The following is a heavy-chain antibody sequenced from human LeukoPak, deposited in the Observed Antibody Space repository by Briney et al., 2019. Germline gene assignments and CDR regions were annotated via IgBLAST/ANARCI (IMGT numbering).Heavy chain of an antibody. Sequence: GGSLRLSCAASGLTFSSHWMHWVRQAPGKGLVWVSRITNDGSSTTYADSVKGRFTISRDNSKNTLYLQMNSLRAEDTAVYYCARDSYYYDSSGYYGAFDIWGQGTMVTVSS. CDR3: ARDSYYYDSSGYYGAFDI. D-gene: IGHD3-22*01. CDR2: ITNDGSST. J-gene: IGHJ3*02. V-gene: IGHV3-74*01. CDR1: GLTFSSHW.